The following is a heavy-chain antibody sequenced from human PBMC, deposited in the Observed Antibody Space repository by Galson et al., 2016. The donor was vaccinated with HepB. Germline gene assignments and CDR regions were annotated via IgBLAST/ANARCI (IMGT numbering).Heavy chain of an antibody. J-gene: IGHJ4*02. CDR3: ASSGSDNVDFDY. CDR1: GYNFNIFW. Sequence: QSGAEVKKPGESLKISCQGSGYNFNIFWIAWVRQKPGKGLEWMGIIYPDDSDAKYSPSFEGRVTFSADKSISTAYLQWSSLKASDTAMYHCASSGSDNVDFDYWGQGALVTVSS. D-gene: IGHD5-12*01. CDR2: IYPDDSDA. V-gene: IGHV5-51*01.